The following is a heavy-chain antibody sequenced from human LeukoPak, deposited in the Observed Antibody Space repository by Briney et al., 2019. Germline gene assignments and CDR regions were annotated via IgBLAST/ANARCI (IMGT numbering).Heavy chain of an antibody. CDR3: ARDLSRLPAGPDY. CDR2: IWYDGSNK. Sequence: PGGSLRLSCAASGFTFSSYGMHWVRQAPGKGLEWVAVIWYDGSNKYHADSVKGRFTISRDNSKNTLYLQMNSLRAEDTAVYYCARDLSRLPAGPDYWGQGTLVTVSS. J-gene: IGHJ4*02. V-gene: IGHV3-33*01. CDR1: GFTFSSYG. D-gene: IGHD6-25*01.